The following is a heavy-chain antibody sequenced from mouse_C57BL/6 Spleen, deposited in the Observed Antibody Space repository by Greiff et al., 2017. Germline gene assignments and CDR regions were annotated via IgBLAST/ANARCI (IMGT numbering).Heavy chain of an antibody. V-gene: IGHV2-6-1*01. J-gene: IGHJ2*01. CDR1: GFSLTSYG. Sequence: VMLVESGPGLVAPSQSLSITCTVSGFSLTSYGVHWVRQPPGKGLEWLVVIWSDGSTTYNSALKSRLSISKDNSKSQVFLKMNSLQTDDTAMYYCARHSDDGYYYFDYWGQGTTLTVSS. CDR2: IWSDGST. CDR3: ARHSDDGYYYFDY. D-gene: IGHD2-3*01.